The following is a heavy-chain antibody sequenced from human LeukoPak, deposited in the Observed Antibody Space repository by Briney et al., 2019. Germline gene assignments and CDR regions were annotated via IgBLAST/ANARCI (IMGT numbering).Heavy chain of an antibody. D-gene: IGHD1-26*01. V-gene: IGHV3-7*01. Sequence: GGSLRLSCEASGFTFSSYWMSWVRQAPGKGLEWVANIKEDGSEKYYVDSGKGRFTISRDNAKDSLYLQMSSLRAEDTAVYYCARDSGSYRIFDYWGQGTLVTVSS. CDR1: GFTFSSYW. J-gene: IGHJ4*02. CDR2: IKEDGSEK. CDR3: ARDSGSYRIFDY.